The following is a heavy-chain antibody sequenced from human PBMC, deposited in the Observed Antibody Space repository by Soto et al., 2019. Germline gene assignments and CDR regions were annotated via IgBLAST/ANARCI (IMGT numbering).Heavy chain of an antibody. J-gene: IGHJ4*02. CDR1: GGSFSGYY. CDR3: ASPFRDYGSGSEPFDY. D-gene: IGHD3-10*01. Sequence: PSETLSLTCAVYGGSFSGYYGSWIRQPPGKGLEWIGEINHSGSTNYNPSLKSRVTISVDTSKNQFSLKLSSVTAADTAVYYCASPFRDYGSGSEPFDYWGQGTLVTVSS. V-gene: IGHV4-34*01. CDR2: INHSGST.